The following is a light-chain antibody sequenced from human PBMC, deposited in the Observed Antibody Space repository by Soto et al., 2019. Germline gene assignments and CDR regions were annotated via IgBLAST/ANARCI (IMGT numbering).Light chain of an antibody. CDR3: LLYYGGGQLWV. CDR2: STG. Sequence: QAVVTQEPSLTVSPGGTVTLTCASSTGSVTSSYYPNWFQQKPGQAPRALIYSTGNKYSWTPARFSGSLLGGKAALTLSGVQPEDEAEYFYLLYYGGGQLWVFGGGTKLTVL. V-gene: IGLV7-43*01. CDR1: TGSVTSSYY. J-gene: IGLJ3*02.